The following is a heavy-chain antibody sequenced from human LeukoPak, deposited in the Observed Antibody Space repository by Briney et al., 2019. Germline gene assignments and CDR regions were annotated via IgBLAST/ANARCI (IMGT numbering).Heavy chain of an antibody. Sequence: SETLSLTCAVYGGSFSGYYWSWIRQLPGKGLEWIGEINHSGSTNYNPSLKSRVTISVDTSKNQFSLKLSSVTAADTAVYYCARGRTPYYYDSSGYKYYFDYWGQGTLVTVSS. D-gene: IGHD3-22*01. CDR3: ARGRTPYYYDSSGYKYYFDY. J-gene: IGHJ4*02. CDR1: GGSFSGYY. V-gene: IGHV4-34*01. CDR2: INHSGST.